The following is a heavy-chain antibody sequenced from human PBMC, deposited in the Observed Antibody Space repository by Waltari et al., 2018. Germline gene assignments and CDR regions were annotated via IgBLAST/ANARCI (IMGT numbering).Heavy chain of an antibody. D-gene: IGHD6-13*01. CDR1: GGTFSSYA. CDR2: IIPSFGTA. CDR3: ARGGGYIAAHPFDY. V-gene: IGHV1-69*08. Sequence: QVQLVQSGAEVKKPGSSVKVSCKASGGTFSSYAISWVRQAPGQGLERMGRIIPSFGTANYAQKFQGRVTITADKSTSTAYMELSSLRSEDTAVYYCARGGGYIAAHPFDYWGQGTLVTVSS. J-gene: IGHJ4*02.